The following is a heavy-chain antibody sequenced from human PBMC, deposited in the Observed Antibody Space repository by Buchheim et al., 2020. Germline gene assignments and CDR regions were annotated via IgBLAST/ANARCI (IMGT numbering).Heavy chain of an antibody. J-gene: IGHJ3*01. D-gene: IGHD3-10*01. Sequence: QVQLQESGPELVKPSQTLSLTCTVSGASISSGGYYWSWIRQLPGKGLEWTGYIYYSGSTYFNPSLKSRVTMSVDPSKKQLSLKLSSVTAADTAVYYCARGNAPMGAFDLWGQGT. V-gene: IGHV4-31*03. CDR2: IYYSGST. CDR3: ARGNAPMGAFDL. CDR1: GASISSGGYY.